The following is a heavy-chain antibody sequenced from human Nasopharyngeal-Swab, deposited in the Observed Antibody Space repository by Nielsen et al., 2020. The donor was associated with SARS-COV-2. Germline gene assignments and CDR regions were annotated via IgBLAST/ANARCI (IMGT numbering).Heavy chain of an antibody. D-gene: IGHD1-26*01. CDR2: ISWNSGSI. Sequence: SLKISCAASGFTFDNYAMHWVRQAPGKGLEWVSGISWNSGSIGYADSVKGRFTISRDNSKNTLYLQMNSLRAEDTAVYYCAGELLRDYGMDVWGQGTTVTVSS. J-gene: IGHJ6*02. CDR1: GFTFDNYA. CDR3: AGELLRDYGMDV. V-gene: IGHV3-9*01.